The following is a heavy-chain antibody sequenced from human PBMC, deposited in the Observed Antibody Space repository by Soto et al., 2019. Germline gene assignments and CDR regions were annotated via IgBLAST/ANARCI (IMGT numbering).Heavy chain of an antibody. Sequence: SETLSLTCTVSGDSISSSNYYWGWIRQPPGKGLEWIANIYYSGTTYCNPSLKSRVAISVDTSKNHFSLKLSSVTAADTAIYYCARSNSGYFDYWGQGTLVTVSS. V-gene: IGHV4-39*02. CDR2: IYYSGTT. D-gene: IGHD1-26*01. J-gene: IGHJ4*02. CDR1: GDSISSSNYY. CDR3: ARSNSGYFDY.